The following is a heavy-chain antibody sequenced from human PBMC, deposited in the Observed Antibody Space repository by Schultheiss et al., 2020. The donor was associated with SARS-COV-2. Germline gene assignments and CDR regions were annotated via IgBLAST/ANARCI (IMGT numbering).Heavy chain of an antibody. J-gene: IGHJ4*02. CDR2: ISSSSSYI. D-gene: IGHD3-9*01. CDR3: ARGTGYPYYFDY. Sequence: GGSLRLSCAASGFTFSSYAMSWVRQAPGKGLEWVSSISSSSSYIYYADSVKGRFTISRDNAKNSLYLQMNSLRAEDTAVYYCARGTGYPYYFDYWGQGTLVTVSS. V-gene: IGHV3-21*01. CDR1: GFTFSSYA.